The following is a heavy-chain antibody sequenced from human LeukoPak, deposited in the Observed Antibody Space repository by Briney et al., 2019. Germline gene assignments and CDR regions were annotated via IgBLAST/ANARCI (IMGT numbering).Heavy chain of an antibody. D-gene: IGHD6-19*01. Sequence: SETLSLTCTVSGGSISSYYWSWLRQPPGKGLEWIGHIYYTGSTNYNPSLKSRVTISIDTSKNQFSLQLSSVTAADTAVYYCARDSGSGTYYWGQGTLVTVSS. V-gene: IGHV4-59*01. CDR2: IYYTGST. CDR3: ARDSGSGTYY. J-gene: IGHJ4*02. CDR1: GGSISSYY.